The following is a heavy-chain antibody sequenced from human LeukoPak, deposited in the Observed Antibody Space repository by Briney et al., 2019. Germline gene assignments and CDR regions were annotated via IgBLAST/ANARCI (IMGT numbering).Heavy chain of an antibody. CDR2: INADSGGP. J-gene: IGHJ4*02. CDR1: GYTFSGYF. Sequence: ASVKVSRKASGYTFSGYFIHWVRQAAGQRLEWMGRINADSGGPEYPPNFQGRGTMTRDTSTSTASMELSRLTSDDTAVYYCARDLSSTPNWELDYWGQGSLVTVSS. CDR3: ARDLSSTPNWELDY. D-gene: IGHD1-26*01. V-gene: IGHV1-2*06.